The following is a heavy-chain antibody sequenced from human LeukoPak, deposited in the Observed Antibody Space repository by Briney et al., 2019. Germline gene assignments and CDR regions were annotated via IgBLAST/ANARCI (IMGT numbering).Heavy chain of an antibody. V-gene: IGHV3-49*04. J-gene: IGHJ6*02. CDR2: IRSKAYGGTT. CDR3: TRGPIQLWPYYGLDV. Sequence: PGWSLRLSCTASGFSFGDHAMSWVRQAPGEGLEGVGFIRSKAYGGTTEYAASMKGRFNISRDASKSIAYLQMHSLKSEYTAVYYCTRGPIQLWPYYGLDVGGQGTTVIVSS. CDR1: GFSFGDHA. D-gene: IGHD5-18*01.